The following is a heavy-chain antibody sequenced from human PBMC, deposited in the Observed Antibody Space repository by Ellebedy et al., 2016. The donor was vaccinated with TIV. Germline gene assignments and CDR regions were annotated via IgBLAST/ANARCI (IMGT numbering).Heavy chain of an antibody. CDR2: IRGSGSST. D-gene: IGHD3-22*01. CDR3: AKGRGGGSDSSAPNYFFDY. Sequence: GESLKISCAASGFTFTNYAMSWVRQAPGKGLEWVSAIRGSGSSTYYADSVKGRFTISRDNSKNTLYLQMNSLTAEDTAVYYCAKGRGGGSDSSAPNYFFDYWGLGTLVTVSS. J-gene: IGHJ4*02. CDR1: GFTFTNYA. V-gene: IGHV3-23*01.